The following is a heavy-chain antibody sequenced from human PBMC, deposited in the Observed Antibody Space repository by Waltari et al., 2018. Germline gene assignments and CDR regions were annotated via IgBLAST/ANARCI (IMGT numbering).Heavy chain of an antibody. CDR3: AREFSSSSTARYWYSDV. CDR1: GYTFTGNY. J-gene: IGHJ2*01. CDR2: ITPNSGGT. V-gene: IGHV1-2*06. Sequence: QVQLVQSGAEVKKHGASVKVSCTASGYTFTGNYIHWVQQATGQGLEWMGRITPNSGGTNYAQKFQGRVTRIRDTSIITAYMELSMLRSDDTAVDYCAREFSSSSTARYWYSDVWGRGTLVTVSS. D-gene: IGHD6-13*01.